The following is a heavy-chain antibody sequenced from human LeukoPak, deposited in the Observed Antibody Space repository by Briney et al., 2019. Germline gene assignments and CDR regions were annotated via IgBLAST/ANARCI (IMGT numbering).Heavy chain of an antibody. D-gene: IGHD5-18*01. CDR2: IFPSSDEI. Sequence: GGSLRLSCAASGFTFSDFPMIWVRQAPGKGLEWVSSIFPSSDEIHYADSVKGRFTISRDNSRSTLSLQTDSLRAEDTATYYCATYGQIQVPFEFWGQGTLVTVSS. V-gene: IGHV3-23*01. J-gene: IGHJ4*02. CDR3: ATYGQIQVPFEF. CDR1: GFTFSDFP.